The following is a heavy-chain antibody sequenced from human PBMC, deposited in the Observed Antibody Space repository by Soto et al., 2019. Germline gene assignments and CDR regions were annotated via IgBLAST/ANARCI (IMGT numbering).Heavy chain of an antibody. D-gene: IGHD1-1*01. J-gene: IGHJ3*02. CDR1: GFPFSTYG. CDR3: ARDDAFGNENGFDI. Sequence: XASLRLSCAVSGFPFSTYGFHWVRQPPGKGLEWVAVIVSDGSAKYHADSVEGRFTISRDNSKDTLYLQMNSLRAEDTAVYYCARDDAFGNENGFDIWGQGTMVTVSS. V-gene: IGHV3-33*01. CDR2: IVSDGSAK.